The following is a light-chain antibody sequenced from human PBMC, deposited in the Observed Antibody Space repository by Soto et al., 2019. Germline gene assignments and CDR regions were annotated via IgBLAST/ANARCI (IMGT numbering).Light chain of an antibody. J-gene: IGLJ1*01. Sequence: QSLLTQPASLSGSPGQSITISCTGSSGDVGAYHFVSWYQHHPGKAPKLILYEVTARPSGVSSRFSGSKSGNTASLTISGLQADDEANYYCSSYTSSNTPYVFGTGTKVTVL. CDR1: SGDVGAYHF. CDR3: SSYTSSNTPYV. CDR2: EVT. V-gene: IGLV2-14*01.